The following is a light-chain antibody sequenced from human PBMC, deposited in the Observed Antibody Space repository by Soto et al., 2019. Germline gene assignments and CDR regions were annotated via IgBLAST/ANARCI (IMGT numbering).Light chain of an antibody. Sequence: QSALTQPAAVSGSPGQSITISCTATSSDVGSYNLVSWYQQHPGKAPKLMIYEGSKRPSGVSNRFSGSKSGNTASLTISGLQAEDEADYYCCSYAGSSTPQVVFGGGTKLTVL. J-gene: IGLJ2*01. V-gene: IGLV2-23*01. CDR3: CSYAGSSTPQVV. CDR1: SSDVGSYNL. CDR2: EGS.